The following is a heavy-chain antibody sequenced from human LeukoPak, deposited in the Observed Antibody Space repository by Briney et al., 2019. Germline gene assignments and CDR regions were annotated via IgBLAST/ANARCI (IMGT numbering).Heavy chain of an antibody. Sequence: GGSLRLSCAASQFTFNNNAMSWVRQAPGKGLEWVSGLSGDSSSIYYAASVKGRFTISRDNSKNMLYLQMNSLRAEDTAVYYCTRFRGSGSSTLYSFDYWGQGSLVAVAP. D-gene: IGHD3-10*01. J-gene: IGHJ4*02. CDR3: TRFRGSGSSTLYSFDY. CDR2: LSGDSSSI. V-gene: IGHV3-23*01. CDR1: QFTFNNNA.